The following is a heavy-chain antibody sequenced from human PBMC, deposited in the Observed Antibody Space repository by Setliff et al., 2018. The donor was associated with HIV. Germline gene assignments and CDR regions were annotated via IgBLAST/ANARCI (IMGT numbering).Heavy chain of an antibody. Sequence: PGGSLRLSCAASGFTFSNAWMSWVRQAPGKGLEWVGRIKSKTDGGTTSYAAPVKDRFTISRDDSRNTLYLQMNSMKSDDTATYYCVGHYYDPLTGYYVLFFDVWGRGTLVTVSS. V-gene: IGHV3-15*05. CDR2: IKSKTDGGTT. J-gene: IGHJ2*01. CDR1: GFTFSNAW. CDR3: VGHYYDPLTGYYVLFFDV. D-gene: IGHD3-9*01.